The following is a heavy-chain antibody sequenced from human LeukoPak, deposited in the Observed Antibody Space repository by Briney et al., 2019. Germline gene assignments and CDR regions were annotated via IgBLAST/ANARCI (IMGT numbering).Heavy chain of an antibody. CDR1: GFTFSSYE. V-gene: IGHV3-48*03. Sequence: GGSLRLSCAASGFTFSSYEMNWVRQAPGKGLEGVSYISSSGSTIYYADSVKGRFTISRDNAKNSLYLQMNSLRAEDTAVYYCAKPARTDYADYWGQGTLVTVSS. CDR2: ISSSGSTI. D-gene: IGHD1-14*01. J-gene: IGHJ4*02. CDR3: AKPARTDYADY.